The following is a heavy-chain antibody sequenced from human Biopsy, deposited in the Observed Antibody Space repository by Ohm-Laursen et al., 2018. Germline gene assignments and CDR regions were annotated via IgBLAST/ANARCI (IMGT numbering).Heavy chain of an antibody. CDR2: ISYDQTTK. CDR3: AKDLSVYYYYGIDV. CDR1: GFTFRTYG. J-gene: IGHJ6*02. D-gene: IGHD5/OR15-5a*01. Sequence: SLRLSCAASGFTFRTYGMHWVRLAPGEGLEWVAVISYDQTTKHYADPVRGRFTISRDNSKDTLYLQVNSLRAEDTAVYYCAKDLSVYYYYGIDVWGQGTTVTVSS. V-gene: IGHV3-30*18.